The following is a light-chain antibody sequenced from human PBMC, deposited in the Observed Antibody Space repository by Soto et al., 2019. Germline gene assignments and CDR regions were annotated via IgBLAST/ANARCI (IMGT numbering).Light chain of an antibody. V-gene: IGKV1-5*03. CDR1: QNIDRW. J-gene: IGKJ1*01. CDR3: QHYNSYPWT. Sequence: DIQMTQSPSTLSASVGDRVTITCRASQNIDRWLAWYQQKPGKAPNLLIYGASNLESGVPSRFSGSGSGTEFTLTISSLRPDDFATYYCQHYNSYPWTFGQGTKV. CDR2: GAS.